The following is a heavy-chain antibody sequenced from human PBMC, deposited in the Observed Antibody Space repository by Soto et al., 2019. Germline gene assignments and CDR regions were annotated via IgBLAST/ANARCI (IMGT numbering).Heavy chain of an antibody. CDR2: IDHGGST. CDR3: ARVGPWVPYYYDSSPYTFENWFDP. J-gene: IGHJ5*02. CDR1: GYSISSGYY. D-gene: IGHD3-22*01. V-gene: IGHV4-38-2*01. Sequence: PSETLSLTCAVSGYSISSGYYWGWLRQPPGKGLEWIGSIDHGGSTYYNPSHNSRVTLSIDMTNNHVSLILNSVTAADTAVYYCARVGPWVPYYYDSSPYTFENWFDPRGQGTLVTVSS.